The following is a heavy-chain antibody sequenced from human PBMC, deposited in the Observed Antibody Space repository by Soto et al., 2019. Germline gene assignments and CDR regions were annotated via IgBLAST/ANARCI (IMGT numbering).Heavy chain of an antibody. D-gene: IGHD3-22*01. CDR3: ARMGDSSGYSGGFDP. V-gene: IGHV3-66*01. CDR2: IYSGGST. J-gene: IGHJ5*02. CDR1: GFTVSSNY. Sequence: EVQLVESGGGLVQPGGSLRLSCAASGFTVSSNYMSWVRQAPGKGLEWVSVIYSGGSTYYADSVKGRFTISRDNSKNTLYLQMNSLRAEDTAVYYCARMGDSSGYSGGFDPWGQGTLVTVSS.